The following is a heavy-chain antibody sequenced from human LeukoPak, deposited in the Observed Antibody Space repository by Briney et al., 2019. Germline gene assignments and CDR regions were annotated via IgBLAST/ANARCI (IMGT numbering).Heavy chain of an antibody. CDR3: ARGNRDSSGFYYYYGMDV. CDR2: ISWNSKNI. D-gene: IGHD6-19*01. Sequence: TGGSLRLSCAASGFTFDDYAMFWVRQAPGKGLEWVSGISWNSKNIGYAASVKGRFTISRDNPKNSLYLQMNSLRAEDTAFYYCARGNRDSSGFYYYYGMDVWGQGTTVTVSS. J-gene: IGHJ6*02. CDR1: GFTFDDYA. V-gene: IGHV3-9*01.